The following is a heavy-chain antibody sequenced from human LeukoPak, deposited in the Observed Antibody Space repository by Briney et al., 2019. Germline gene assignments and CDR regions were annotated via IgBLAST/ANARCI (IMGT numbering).Heavy chain of an antibody. CDR3: ARDLGQYYDTSDNWFDP. Sequence: GGSLRLSCAASGFTFSNYWMHWVRHAPGKGLVGVSRINSDGINTSYADSVKGRFTISRDNAKNTLNLQMNSLRAEDTAVYYCARDLGQYYDTSDNWFDPWGQGTLVTVSS. V-gene: IGHV3-74*01. D-gene: IGHD3-22*01. J-gene: IGHJ5*02. CDR1: GFTFSNYW. CDR2: INSDGINT.